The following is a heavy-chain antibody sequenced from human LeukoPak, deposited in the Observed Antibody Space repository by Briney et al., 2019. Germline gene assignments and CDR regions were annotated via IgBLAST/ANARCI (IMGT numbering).Heavy chain of an antibody. J-gene: IGHJ4*02. CDR2: IYTSGST. D-gene: IGHD6-13*01. V-gene: IGHV4-4*07. CDR1: GGSISRYY. Sequence: SETLSLTCSVSGGSISRYYWSWIRQPAGKGLQWIGRIYTSGSTNYNPSLKSRVTMSVDTSENQFSLKLSSVTAADAAVYYCARASSWLPFEYWGQGTLVTVSS. CDR3: ARASSWLPFEY.